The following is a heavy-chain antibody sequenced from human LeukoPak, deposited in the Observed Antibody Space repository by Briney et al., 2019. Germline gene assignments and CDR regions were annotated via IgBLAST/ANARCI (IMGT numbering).Heavy chain of an antibody. CDR3: ARDSGYSSSWAFDY. Sequence: PGGSLRLSCAASGFTFSNAWMSWVRQAPGKGLEWVGRIKSKTDGGTTDYAAPVKGRFTISRDNSKNTLYLQMNSLRAEDTAVYYCARDSGYSSSWAFDYWGQGTLVTVSS. V-gene: IGHV3-15*01. CDR2: IKSKTDGGTT. CDR1: GFTFSNAW. D-gene: IGHD6-13*01. J-gene: IGHJ4*02.